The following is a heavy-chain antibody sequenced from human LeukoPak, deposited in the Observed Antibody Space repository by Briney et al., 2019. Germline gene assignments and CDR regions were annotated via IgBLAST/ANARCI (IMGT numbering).Heavy chain of an antibody. CDR2: IYHNGST. Sequence: SETLSLTCTVSGGSISSYYWSWIRQPPGKGLEWIGNIYHNGSTYYNPSLKSRVTISVDTSKNQFSLKLSSVTAAETAVYYCAREGRYRYGYNEYHSYMDIWGKGTTVTVSS. CDR3: AREGRYRYGYNEYHSYMDI. V-gene: IGHV4-59*01. J-gene: IGHJ6*03. D-gene: IGHD5-24*01. CDR1: GGSISSYY.